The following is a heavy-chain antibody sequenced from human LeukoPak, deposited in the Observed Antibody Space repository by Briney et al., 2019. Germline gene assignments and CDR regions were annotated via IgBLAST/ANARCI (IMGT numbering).Heavy chain of an antibody. CDR3: ARDLRYGGNSGLDY. D-gene: IGHD4-23*01. V-gene: IGHV3-7*01. CDR1: GFTFSNAW. Sequence: PGGSPRLSCAASGFTFSNAWMSWVRQAPGKGLEWVANIKQDGSEKYYVDSVKGRFTISRDNAKNSLYLQMNSLRAEDTAVYYCARDLRYGGNSGLDYWGQGTLVTVSS. J-gene: IGHJ4*02. CDR2: IKQDGSEK.